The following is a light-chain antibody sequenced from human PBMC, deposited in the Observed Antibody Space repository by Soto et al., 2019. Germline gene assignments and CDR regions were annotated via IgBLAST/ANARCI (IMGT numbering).Light chain of an antibody. V-gene: IGKV3-20*01. J-gene: IGKJ1*01. Sequence: EIVLTQSPGTLSLSPGERVTLSCRASQTVSSFYLAWYQQKPGQAPRLLIYGATSRATGIPDRFSGSGSGTDFSLTISRLEPEDFAVYYCQQYSSSPWTFGQGNKVEIK. CDR3: QQYSSSPWT. CDR1: QTVSSFY. CDR2: GAT.